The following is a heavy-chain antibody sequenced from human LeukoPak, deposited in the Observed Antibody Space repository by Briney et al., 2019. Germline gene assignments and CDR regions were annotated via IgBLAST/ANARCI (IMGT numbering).Heavy chain of an antibody. V-gene: IGHV1-69*06. Sequence: GASVKVSCKASGGTFSSYAISWVRQAPGQGLEWMGGIIPIFGTANYAQKFQGRVTITADKSTSTAYMELSSLRSEDTAVYYCARAGGQQLVQPYLDYWGQGTLVTVSS. CDR1: GGTFSSYA. CDR3: ARAGGQQLVQPYLDY. CDR2: IIPIFGTA. J-gene: IGHJ4*02. D-gene: IGHD6-13*01.